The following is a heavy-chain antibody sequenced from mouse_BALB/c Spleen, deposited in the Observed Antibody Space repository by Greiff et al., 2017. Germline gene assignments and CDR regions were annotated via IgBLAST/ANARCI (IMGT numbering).Heavy chain of an antibody. D-gene: IGHD2-2*01. J-gene: IGHJ3*01. CDR3: AKEPDYGYDWFAY. CDR1: GFTFSSYA. Sequence: EVMLVESGGGLVKPGGSLKLSCAASGFTFSSYAMSWVRQTPEKRLEWVATISSGGSYTYYPDSVKGRFTISRDNAKNTLYLQMSSLRSEDTAMYYCAKEPDYGYDWFAYWGQGTLVTVSA. V-gene: IGHV5-9-1*01. CDR2: ISSGGSYT.